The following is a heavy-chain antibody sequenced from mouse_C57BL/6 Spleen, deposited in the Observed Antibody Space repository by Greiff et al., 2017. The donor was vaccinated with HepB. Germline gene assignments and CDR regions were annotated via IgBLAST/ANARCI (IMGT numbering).Heavy chain of an antibody. CDR3: ARRVTTVVATGFDY. CDR2: IYPGDGDT. D-gene: IGHD1-1*01. J-gene: IGHJ2*01. Sequence: VQLQQSGAELVKPGASVKISCKASGYAFSSYWMNWVKQRPGKGLEWIGQIYPGDGDTNYNGKFKGKATLTADKSSSTAYMQLSSLTSEDSAVYFCARRVTTVVATGFDYWGQGTTLTVSS. V-gene: IGHV1-80*01. CDR1: GYAFSSYW.